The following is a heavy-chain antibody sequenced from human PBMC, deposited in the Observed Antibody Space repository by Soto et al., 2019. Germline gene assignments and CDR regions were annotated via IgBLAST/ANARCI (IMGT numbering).Heavy chain of an antibody. CDR2: INQAGNKK. V-gene: IGHV3-7*05. J-gene: IGHJ4*02. D-gene: IGHD2-8*02. CDR1: GLTFSNYW. Sequence: EVQLVESGGDLVQPGGSLRLSCVTSGLTFSNYWLSWVRQAPGKGLEWVANINQAGNKKYYVDSLKGRFTISRDNAKNSRYLQMNSLKAKDTAVYYCARDRGSGRYWGQGTLVTVSS. CDR3: ARDRGSGRY.